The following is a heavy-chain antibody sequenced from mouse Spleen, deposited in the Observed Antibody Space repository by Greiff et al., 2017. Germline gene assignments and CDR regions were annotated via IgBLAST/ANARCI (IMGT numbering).Heavy chain of an antibody. CDR2: ISSGSSTI. J-gene: IGHJ3*01. D-gene: IGHD2-4*01. Sequence: VQLKESGGGLVQPGGSRKLSCAASGFTFSSFGMHWVRQAPEKGLEWVAYISSGSSTIYYADTVKGRFTISRDNPKNTLFLQMTSLRSEDTAMYYCARGDYDLAWFAYWGQGTLVTVSA. V-gene: IGHV5-17*02. CDR1: GFTFSSFG. CDR3: ARGDYDLAWFAY.